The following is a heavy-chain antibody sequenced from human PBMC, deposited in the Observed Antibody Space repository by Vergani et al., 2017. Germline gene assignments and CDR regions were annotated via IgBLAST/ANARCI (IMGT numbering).Heavy chain of an antibody. J-gene: IGHJ4*02. V-gene: IGHV4-59*12. CDR1: GGSISSYY. CDR3: AQSMVRRVINALSYYFDY. D-gene: IGHD3-10*01. CDR2: IYYSGST. Sequence: QVQLQESGPGLVKPSETLSLTCTVSGGSISSYYWSWILQPPGKGLEWIGYIYYSGSTNYNPSLKSRVTISVDTSKNQFSLQLNSVTPEDTAVYYCAQSMVRRVINALSYYFDYWGQGTLVTVSS.